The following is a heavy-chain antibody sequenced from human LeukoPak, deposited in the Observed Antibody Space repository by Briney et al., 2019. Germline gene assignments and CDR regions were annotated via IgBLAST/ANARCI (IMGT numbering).Heavy chain of an antibody. V-gene: IGHV4-39*01. Sequence: PSEILSLTCTVSGGSISSSSYYWGWIRQPPGKGLEWIGSIYYSGSTYYNPSLKSRVTISVDTSKNQFSLKLSSVTAADTAVYYCARVTAYDGSGYYKYYFDYWGQGTLVTVSS. D-gene: IGHD3-22*01. CDR1: GGSISSSSYY. J-gene: IGHJ4*02. CDR2: IYYSGST. CDR3: ARVTAYDGSGYYKYYFDY.